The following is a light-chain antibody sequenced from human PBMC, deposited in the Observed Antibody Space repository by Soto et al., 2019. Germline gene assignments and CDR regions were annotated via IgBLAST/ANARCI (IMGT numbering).Light chain of an antibody. Sequence: QPVLTQPPSASASLGASVKLTCTLSSGHNSYAIAWHQQQPEKGPRYLMKLNSDGSHSKGDGIPDRFSGSNSGAERYLTISSLQSEDEADYYCQTWSTDIRVFGGGTKVTVL. CDR3: QTWSTDIRV. CDR1: SGHNSYA. V-gene: IGLV4-69*01. CDR2: LNSDGSH. J-gene: IGLJ3*02.